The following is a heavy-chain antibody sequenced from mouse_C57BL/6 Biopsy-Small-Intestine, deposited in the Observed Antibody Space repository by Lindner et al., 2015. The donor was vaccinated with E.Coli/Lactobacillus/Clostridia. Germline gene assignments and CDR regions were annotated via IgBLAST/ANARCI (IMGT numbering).Heavy chain of an antibody. CDR2: INAGNGNT. V-gene: IGHV1-84*02. J-gene: IGHJ2*01. D-gene: IGHD1-1*01. CDR3: ARDLSDYYDSSGYYYVGYYFDY. CDR1: GYTFTSYA. Sequence: SVKVSCKASGYTFTSYAMHWVRQAPGQRLEWMGWINAGNGNTKYSQKFQGRVTITRDTSASTAYMELSSLRSEDTAVYYCARDLSDYYDSSGYYYVGYYFDYWGQGTLVTVSS.